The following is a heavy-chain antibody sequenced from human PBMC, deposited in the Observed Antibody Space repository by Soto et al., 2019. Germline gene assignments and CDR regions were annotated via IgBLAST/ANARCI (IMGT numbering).Heavy chain of an antibody. CDR2: IRATGSDI. J-gene: IGHJ4*02. CDR3: ARGYDVVRVPVAIRVGYFDH. D-gene: IGHD3-16*01. V-gene: IGHV3-21*01. Sequence: EVDLVESGGGLAKPGGALRLSCTDSGFTFSSHTMNWVRQAPGKGLEWVSSIRATGSDIYYGDSVMGRFTISRDNAKNSLYLQLNNLRVEDTAVYYCARGYDVVRVPVAIRVGYFDHWGQGTVVTVSS. CDR1: GFTFSSHT.